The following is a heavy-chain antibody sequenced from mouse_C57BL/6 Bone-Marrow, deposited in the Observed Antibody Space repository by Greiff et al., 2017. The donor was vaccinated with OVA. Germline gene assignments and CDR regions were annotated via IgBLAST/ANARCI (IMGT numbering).Heavy chain of an antibody. J-gene: IGHJ2*01. D-gene: IGHD2-4*01. V-gene: IGHV10-1*01. CDR3: VSIYDYDTYYFDY. Sequence: GGGLVQPKGSLKLACAAFGFSFNTYAMNWVRQAPGKGLEWVARIRSKRNNYATYYADSVQDRITIPRDDSERMIYLQMNNLTAEDTSIYYCVSIYDYDTYYFDYRGQGTTLPDSS. CDR1: GFSFNTYA. CDR2: IRSKRNNYAT.